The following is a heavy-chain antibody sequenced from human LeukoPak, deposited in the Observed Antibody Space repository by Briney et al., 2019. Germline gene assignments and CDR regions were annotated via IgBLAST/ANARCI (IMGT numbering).Heavy chain of an antibody. Sequence: PGGSLRLSCAASGFTFSSYSMNWVRQAPGKGLEWVSSISSSSSYIYYADSVTGRFTISRDNSKNTLYLQMNSLRAEDTALYYCAKLPTGYPNWFDPWGQGTLVTVSS. CDR2: ISSSSSYI. CDR3: AKLPTGYPNWFDP. V-gene: IGHV3-21*04. D-gene: IGHD3-9*01. J-gene: IGHJ5*02. CDR1: GFTFSSYS.